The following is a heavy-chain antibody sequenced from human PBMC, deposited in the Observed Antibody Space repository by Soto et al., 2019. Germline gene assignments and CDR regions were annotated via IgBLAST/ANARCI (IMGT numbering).Heavy chain of an antibody. J-gene: IGHJ5*02. Sequence: PSETLFLTCTVSGGSISSYYWSWIRPPPGKGLEWIGYIYYSGSTNYNPSLKSRVTISVDTSKNQFSLKLSSVTAADTAVYYCARGLWSMYNWFDPWGQGTLVTVSS. V-gene: IGHV4-59*01. CDR1: GGSISSYY. CDR2: IYYSGST. D-gene: IGHD2-21*01. CDR3: ARGLWSMYNWFDP.